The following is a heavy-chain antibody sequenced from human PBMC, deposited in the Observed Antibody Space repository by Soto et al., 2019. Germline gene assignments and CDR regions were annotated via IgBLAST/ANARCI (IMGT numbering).Heavy chain of an antibody. J-gene: IGHJ6*02. Sequence: QVQLVQSGAAVKKPGSSVKVSCKASGGTFSSYAISWVRQAPGQGLEWMVGIIPIFGTANYAQKFQGRVTITADKSTSTAYIETRNVRAKDMAVDDCSSQSITIFEVVIARRDYYYGMDVWGQGTTVTVSS. V-gene: IGHV1-69*06. CDR3: SSQSITIFEVVIARRDYYYGMDV. D-gene: IGHD3-3*01. CDR2: IIPIFGTA. CDR1: GGTFSSYA.